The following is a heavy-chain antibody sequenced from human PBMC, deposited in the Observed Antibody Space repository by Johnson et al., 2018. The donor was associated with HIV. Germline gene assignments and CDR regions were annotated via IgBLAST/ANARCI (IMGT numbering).Heavy chain of an antibody. Sequence: QVQLVESGGGVVQPGRSLRLSCAASGFTFSSYAMHWVRQAPGKGLEWVAVIGYDGSDKYYADSVKGRVTISRDTSKKMLYLQMNSLRVDDTAVYYCAKTGGGAALDSWGQGTMVTVSS. D-gene: IGHD3-16*01. V-gene: IGHV3-30*04. CDR3: AKTGGGAALDS. CDR2: IGYDGSDK. J-gene: IGHJ3*02. CDR1: GFTFSSYA.